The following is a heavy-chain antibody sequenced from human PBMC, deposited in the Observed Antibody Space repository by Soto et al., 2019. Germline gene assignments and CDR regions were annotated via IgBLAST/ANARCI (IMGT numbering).Heavy chain of an antibody. J-gene: IGHJ2*01. V-gene: IGHV3-21*04. CDR1: GFTFSSYS. CDR3: AKTPRGVDRGDWYFDV. CDR2: ISSSSSYI. Sequence: PGGSLRLSCAASGFTFSSYSMNWVRQAPGKGLEWVSSISSSSSYIYYADSVKGRFTISRDNAKNTLYLQMNGLRAEDTAIYCCAKTPRGVDRGDWYFDVWGRGTLVTVSS. D-gene: IGHD3-10*01.